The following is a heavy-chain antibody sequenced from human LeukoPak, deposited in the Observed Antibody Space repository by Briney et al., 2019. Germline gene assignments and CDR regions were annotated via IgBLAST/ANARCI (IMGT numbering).Heavy chain of an antibody. CDR2: INPNSGDT. J-gene: IGHJ4*02. V-gene: IGHV1-2*02. D-gene: IGHD3-10*01. CDR3: ARGGVYYYGSGSYYNPPYFFDY. CDR1: RYTFTGYY. Sequence: ASVKVSCKASRYTFTGYYIHWVRQAPGQGLEWMGWINPNSGDTNYAQKFQGRVTMTRDTSISTAYTELSRLRSDDTAVYYCARGGVYYYGSGSYYNPPYFFDYWGQGTLDTVSS.